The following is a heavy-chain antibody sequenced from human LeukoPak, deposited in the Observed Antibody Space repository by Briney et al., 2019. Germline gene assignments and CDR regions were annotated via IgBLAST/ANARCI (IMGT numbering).Heavy chain of an antibody. Sequence: ASVKVSCKASGYTFTSYDINWVRQATGQGLEWMGWMNPNSGNTGYAQKFHGRVTITRNTSISTAYMALSSLRSEDTAVYYCARARVVTNWYFDLWGRGTLVTVSS. CDR3: ARARVVTNWYFDL. D-gene: IGHD2-21*02. V-gene: IGHV1-8*03. CDR1: GYTFTSYD. CDR2: MNPNSGNT. J-gene: IGHJ2*01.